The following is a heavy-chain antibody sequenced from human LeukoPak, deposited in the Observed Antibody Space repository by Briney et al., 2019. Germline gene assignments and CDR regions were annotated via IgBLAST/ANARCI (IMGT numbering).Heavy chain of an antibody. V-gene: IGHV3-7*01. Sequence: GGSLRLSCAASEIIFSTYWMSWVRQAPGKGLEWVANINQDGSEKYYVDSVKGRFTISRDNAKNSLYLQMNSLRAEDTAVYYCARRGYHDYSGFDYWGQGTLVTVSS. CDR3: ARRGYHDYSGFDY. D-gene: IGHD3-16*01. J-gene: IGHJ4*02. CDR1: EIIFSTYW. CDR2: INQDGSEK.